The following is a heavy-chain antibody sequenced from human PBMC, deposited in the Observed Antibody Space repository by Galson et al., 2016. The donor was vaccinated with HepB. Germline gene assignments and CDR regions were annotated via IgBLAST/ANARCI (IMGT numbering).Heavy chain of an antibody. Sequence: SLRLSCAASGFTFSDHYMEWVRQAPGKGLVWVSRINSDGTSTSYADSVKGRFTISRDNAKNTLYLQMNSLRAEDTAVYYCARGQGGYSSSWHDYWGQGTLSPSPQ. J-gene: IGHJ4*02. V-gene: IGHV3-74*01. CDR2: INSDGTST. CDR3: ARGQGGYSSSWHDY. CDR1: GFTFSDHY. D-gene: IGHD6-13*01.